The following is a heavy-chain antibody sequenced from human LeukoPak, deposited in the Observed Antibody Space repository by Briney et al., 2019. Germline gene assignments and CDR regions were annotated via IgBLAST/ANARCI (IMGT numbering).Heavy chain of an antibody. CDR1: GYTFTSYY. D-gene: IGHD3-10*01. Sequence: ASVKVSCKASGYTFTSYYMHWVRQAPGQGLEWMGIINPSGGSTSYAQKFQGRVTMTRDTSTSTVYMELSSLRSEDTAVYYCARDGPGADGVWFGGLSNYYYYGMDVWGQGTTVTVSS. J-gene: IGHJ6*02. V-gene: IGHV1-46*01. CDR3: ARDGPGADGVWFGGLSNYYYYGMDV. CDR2: INPSGGST.